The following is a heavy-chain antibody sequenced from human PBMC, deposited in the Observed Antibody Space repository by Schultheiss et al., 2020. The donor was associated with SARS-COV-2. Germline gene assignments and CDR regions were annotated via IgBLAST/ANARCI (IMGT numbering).Heavy chain of an antibody. D-gene: IGHD2-15*01. J-gene: IGHJ4*02. CDR3: AREWAYCSGGSCYLDY. CDR2: ISSSGSTI. Sequence: GESLKISCAASGFTFSSYSMNWVRQAPGKGLEWVSYISSSGSTIYYADSVKGRFTISRDNSKNTLYLQMNSLRAEDTAVYYCAREWAYCSGGSCYLDYWGQGTLVTVSS. V-gene: IGHV3-48*01. CDR1: GFTFSSYS.